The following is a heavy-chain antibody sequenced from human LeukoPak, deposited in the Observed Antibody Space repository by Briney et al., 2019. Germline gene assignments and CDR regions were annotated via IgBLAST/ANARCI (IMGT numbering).Heavy chain of an antibody. D-gene: IGHD6-6*01. Sequence: GGSLRLSCAASGFTFDDYAMHWVRQAPGKGLEWVSLISGDGGSTYYADSVKGRFTISRDNSKNSLYLQMNSLRTEDTALYYCAKDRRIAARGNWFDPWGQGTLVTVSS. J-gene: IGHJ5*02. CDR2: ISGDGGST. V-gene: IGHV3-43*02. CDR1: GFTFDDYA. CDR3: AKDRRIAARGNWFDP.